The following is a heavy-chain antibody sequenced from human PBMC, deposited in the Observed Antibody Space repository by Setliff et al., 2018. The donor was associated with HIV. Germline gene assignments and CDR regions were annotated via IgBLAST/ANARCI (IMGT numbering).Heavy chain of an antibody. J-gene: IGHJ5*02. CDR3: AKDIPGPAINSGRIKNWFDP. CDR2: IDISGSA. CDR1: GGSISSGIYY. D-gene: IGHD6-19*01. V-gene: IGHV4-61*02. Sequence: PSETLSLTCTVSGGSISSGIYYWSWIRQPAGKGLEWIGRIDISGSANYNPSLKGRVSISVDTPKNQFSLKLSSVTAADTAVYYCAKDIPGPAINSGRIKNWFDPWGEGTLVTVSS.